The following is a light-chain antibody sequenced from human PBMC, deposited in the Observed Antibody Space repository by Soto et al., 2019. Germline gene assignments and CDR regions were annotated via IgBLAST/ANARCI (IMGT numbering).Light chain of an antibody. V-gene: IGKV3-11*01. CDR3: HQRSNWPPIT. J-gene: IGKJ5*01. CDR1: QSVSSY. CDR2: DAS. Sequence: ENVFTQSPATLSLSPGERATLSCRASQSVSSYLAWYQQKPGQAPRLLIYDASNRATGIPARFSASGTGTDFTLTISDVQPEDFAVYYCHQRSNWPPITFGQGTRLEIK.